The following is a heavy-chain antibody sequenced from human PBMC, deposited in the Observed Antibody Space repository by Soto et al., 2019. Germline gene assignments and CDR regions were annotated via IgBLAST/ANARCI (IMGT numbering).Heavy chain of an antibody. CDR1: GYTFTSYG. J-gene: IGHJ4*02. CDR2: ISAYNGNT. CDR3: ARGSQDILTGYYYFDY. Sequence: ASVKVSCKASGYTFTSYGISWVRQATGQGLERMGWISAYNGNTNYAQKLQGRVTMTTDTSTSTAYMELRSLRSDDTAVYYCARGSQDILTGYYYFDYWGQGTLVTVS. D-gene: IGHD3-9*01. V-gene: IGHV1-18*01.